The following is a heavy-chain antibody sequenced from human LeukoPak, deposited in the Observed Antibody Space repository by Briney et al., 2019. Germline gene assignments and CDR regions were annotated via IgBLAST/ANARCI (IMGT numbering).Heavy chain of an antibody. Sequence: PSETLSLTCAVSGGSISSGRWWSWVRQPPGKGLEWIGEIYHSGSTNYNPSLKSRVTISVDKSNNQFSLKLSTVTAADTAVYYCARDGRDGYNLDYWGQGTLVSVSS. CDR3: ARDGRDGYNLDY. D-gene: IGHD5-24*01. V-gene: IGHV4-4*02. CDR1: GGSISSGRW. CDR2: IYHSGST. J-gene: IGHJ4*02.